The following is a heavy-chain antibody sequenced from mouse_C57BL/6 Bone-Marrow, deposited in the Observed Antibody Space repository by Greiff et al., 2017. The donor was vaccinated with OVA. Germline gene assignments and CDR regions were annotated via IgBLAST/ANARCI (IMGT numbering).Heavy chain of an antibody. CDR1: GFSLSTFGMG. V-gene: IGHV8-8*01. CDR2: IWWDDDK. D-gene: IGHD1-1*01. J-gene: IGHJ4*01. CDR3: ARIYDGSRRSPYAMDY. Sequence: QVTLKVSGPGILQSSQTLSLTCSFSGFSLSTFGMGVGWIRQPSGKGLEWLAHIWWDDDKYYNPALKSRLTISKDTSKNQVFLKIANVDTADTATYYCARIYDGSRRSPYAMDYWGQGTSVTVSS.